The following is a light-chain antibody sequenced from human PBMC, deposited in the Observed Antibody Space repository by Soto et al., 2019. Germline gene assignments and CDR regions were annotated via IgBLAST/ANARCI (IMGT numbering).Light chain of an antibody. V-gene: IGKV2-30*01. J-gene: IGKJ4*01. CDR1: QSLLYSDGNTY. Sequence: VVMTQSPLSQPVTLGQPASISCRSSQSLLYSDGNTYLIWFQQRPGQSPRRLIYKVSNRDSGVPDRFSGSGSGTDFTLKISRVEAEDVGVYYCMQGTHWPLTFGGGTQVEIK. CDR3: MQGTHWPLT. CDR2: KVS.